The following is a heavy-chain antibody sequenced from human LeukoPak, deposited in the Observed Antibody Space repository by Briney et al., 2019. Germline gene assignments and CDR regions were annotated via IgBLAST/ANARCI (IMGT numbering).Heavy chain of an antibody. J-gene: IGHJ4*02. CDR3: ARDFRKYYYDSSGYYYRY. D-gene: IGHD3-22*01. CDR2: INPSGGST. V-gene: IGHV1-46*01. CDR1: GYTFTSYY. Sequence: ASVKVSCKASGYTFTSYYMHWVRQTPGQGLEWMGIINPSGGSTSYAQKFQGRVTMTRDTSTSTVYMELGSLRSEDTAVYYCARDFRKYYYDSSGYYYRYWGQGTLVTISS.